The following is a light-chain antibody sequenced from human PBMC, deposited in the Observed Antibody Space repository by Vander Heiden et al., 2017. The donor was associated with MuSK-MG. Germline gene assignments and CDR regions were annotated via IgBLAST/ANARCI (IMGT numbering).Light chain of an antibody. Sequence: DIQMTQSPSSLSASVGDRVTIPCRASQSIRDYLSWYQQKSGEAPKLRIYGASSLQSGVPPRFSGRGSGTDFTLTISSLQPEDFATYYCQQSYSTPRTFGQGTKVEIK. CDR1: QSIRDY. J-gene: IGKJ1*01. CDR2: GAS. CDR3: QQSYSTPRT. V-gene: IGKV1-39*01.